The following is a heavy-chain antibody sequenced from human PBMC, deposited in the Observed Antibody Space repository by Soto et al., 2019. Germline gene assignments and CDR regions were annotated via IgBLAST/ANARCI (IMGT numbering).Heavy chain of an antibody. J-gene: IGHJ5*02. CDR2: INSDGSST. Sequence: GGSLRLSSAASGFNFGSYWVHWVSKDPGKGLVWVSRINSDGSSTSYADSVKGRFTISRDNAKNTLYLQMNSLRAEDTAVYYCARAGIQLWLKSLPPGPFDPWGQGTLVTGSS. D-gene: IGHD5-18*01. CDR3: ARAGIQLWLKSLPPGPFDP. CDR1: GFNFGSYW. V-gene: IGHV3-74*01.